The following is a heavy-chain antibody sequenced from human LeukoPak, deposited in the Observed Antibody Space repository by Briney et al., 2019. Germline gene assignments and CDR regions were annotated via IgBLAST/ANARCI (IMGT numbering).Heavy chain of an antibody. D-gene: IGHD2-21*01. Sequence: GASVPVSCKASGYTFTSYGISWVRQATGQGLEGMGWMSAYNGNTNSAQKLQGRVTMTTDTYRRAAYMELRSLRSGDAAVYYCARGGLILWWSGAFDIWGQGTMVTVSS. V-gene: IGHV1-18*01. CDR3: ARGGLILWWSGAFDI. J-gene: IGHJ3*02. CDR2: MSAYNGNT. CDR1: GYTFTSYG.